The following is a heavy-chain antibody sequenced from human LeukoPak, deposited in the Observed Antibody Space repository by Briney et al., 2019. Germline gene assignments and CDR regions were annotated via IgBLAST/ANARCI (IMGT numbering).Heavy chain of an antibody. CDR2: ISAYNGIT. Sequence: PPASVKVSCKASGYTFTSYGISWVRQAPGQGLEWMGWISAYNGITNYAQKLQGRVTMTTDTSTSTAYMELRSLRSDDTAVYYCARDDHGVSRWFDPWGQGTLVTVSS. V-gene: IGHV1-18*01. D-gene: IGHD4-17*01. J-gene: IGHJ5*02. CDR1: GYTFTSYG. CDR3: ARDDHGVSRWFDP.